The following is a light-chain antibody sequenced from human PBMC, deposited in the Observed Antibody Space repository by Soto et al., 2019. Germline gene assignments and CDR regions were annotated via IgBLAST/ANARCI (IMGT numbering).Light chain of an antibody. Sequence: QSALTQPPSASGSPGQSVTISCTGTNSDIGSYIYVSWFQQHPGKAPKLLIYEVNKRPSGVPDRFSGSKSGNTASLTVSGRQADDEADYYCSSYAGTNLGILFGGGTKLTVL. CDR1: NSDIGSYIY. CDR3: SSYAGTNLGIL. V-gene: IGLV2-8*01. J-gene: IGLJ2*01. CDR2: EVN.